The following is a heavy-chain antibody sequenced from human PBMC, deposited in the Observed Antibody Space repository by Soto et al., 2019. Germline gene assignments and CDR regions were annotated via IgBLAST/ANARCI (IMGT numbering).Heavy chain of an antibody. J-gene: IGHJ6*02. CDR2: ISRSSSYI. CDR3: ARGRGAAGTDSVQYYGMDV. Sequence: EVQLVESGGGLVKPGGSPRLSCAASGFTFSSYSMNWVRQAPGKGLEWVSSISRSSSYIYYADAVKGRFTISRDNAKNSLYLQMNSLRAEDTAVYYCARGRGAAGTDSVQYYGMDVWGQGTTVTVSS. D-gene: IGHD6-13*01. CDR1: GFTFSSYS. V-gene: IGHV3-21*01.